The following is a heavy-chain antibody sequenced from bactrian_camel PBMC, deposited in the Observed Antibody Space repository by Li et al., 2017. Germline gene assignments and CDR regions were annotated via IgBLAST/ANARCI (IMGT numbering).Heavy chain of an antibody. CDR2: IDSRGIT. D-gene: IGHD2*01. CDR3: AADPYLWSSAQILDPKQGISLRF. V-gene: IGHV3S53*01. J-gene: IGHJ4*01. Sequence: VQLVESGGGSVQTGGSLRLSCAASGRTYSKWCMGWFRQVPGKEREGLATIDSRGITAYADSVKGRFTISKDNAENTWYLQMDNLKPEDSATYYCAADPYLWSSAQILDPKQGISLRFWGPGTQVTVS. CDR1: GRTYSKWC.